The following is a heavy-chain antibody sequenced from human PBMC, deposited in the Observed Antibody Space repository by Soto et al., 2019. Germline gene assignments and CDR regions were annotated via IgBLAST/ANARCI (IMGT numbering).Heavy chain of an antibody. CDR1: GFTFSSYA. CDR2: ISSNGGST. CDR3: VKGVTYYYDSSGYQNWFDP. D-gene: IGHD3-22*01. V-gene: IGHV3-64D*06. J-gene: IGHJ5*02. Sequence: GGSLRLSCSASGFTFSSYAMHWFRQAPGKGPEYVSAISSNGGSTYYADSVKGRFTISRDNSKNTLYLQMSSLRAEDTAVYYCVKGVTYYYDSSGYQNWFDPWGQGTLVTVSS.